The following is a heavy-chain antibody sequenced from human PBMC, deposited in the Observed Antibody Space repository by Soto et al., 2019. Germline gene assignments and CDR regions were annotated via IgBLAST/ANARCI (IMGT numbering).Heavy chain of an antibody. CDR2: ISSSSSYI. J-gene: IGHJ4*02. CDR1: GFTFSHYT. Sequence: VGSLRLSCAASGFTFSHYTMNWVRQAPGKGLEWVSSISSSSSYIYYADSVKGRFTISRDNAKNSLFLQMNSLRAEDTAVYYCARDPYSSSWYWLNWGQGTLVTVSS. CDR3: ARDPYSSSWYWLN. D-gene: IGHD6-13*01. V-gene: IGHV3-21*01.